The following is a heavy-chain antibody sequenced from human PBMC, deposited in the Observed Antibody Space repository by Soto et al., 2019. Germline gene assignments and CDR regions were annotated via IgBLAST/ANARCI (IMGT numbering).Heavy chain of an antibody. D-gene: IGHD2-2*01. J-gene: IGHJ5*02. Sequence: QVQLQESGPGLVKPSQTLSLTCTVSGGSISSGGYYWSWIRQHPGKGLEWIGYIYYSGSTYYNPSLKSRVTISVDTSKNQFSLKLSSVTAADTAVYYCARDIVVVPAASGWFDPWGQGTLVTVSS. V-gene: IGHV4-31*03. CDR1: GGSISSGGYY. CDR3: ARDIVVVPAASGWFDP. CDR2: IYYSGST.